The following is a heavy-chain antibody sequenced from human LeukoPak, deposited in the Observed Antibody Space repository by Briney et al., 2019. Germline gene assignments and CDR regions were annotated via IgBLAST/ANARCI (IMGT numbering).Heavy chain of an antibody. CDR2: ITGSGGTT. V-gene: IGHV3-23*01. CDR1: GFTFNSYA. D-gene: IGHD2-15*01. CDR3: AKDSGDYCSGGSCYRGYFHN. Sequence: PGGSLRLSCAASGFTFNSYAMSWVRQAPGKGLEWVSAITGSGGTTYYADSVKGRFTMSRDNSKNTLYLLMNSLRAEDTAVYHCAKDSGDYCSGGSCYRGYFHNWGQGTLVTVSS. J-gene: IGHJ4*02.